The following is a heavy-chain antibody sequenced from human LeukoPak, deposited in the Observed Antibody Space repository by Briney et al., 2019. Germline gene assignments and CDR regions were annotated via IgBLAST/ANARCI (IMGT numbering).Heavy chain of an antibody. D-gene: IGHD3-3*01. CDR2: MNPNSGNT. Sequence: ASVKVSCKASGYTFTSYDINWVRQATGQGLEWMGWMNPNSGNTGYAQKFQGRVTMTRNTSISTAYMELSSLRSEDTAVYYCARGGPRSSYDFWSGYWEDYYYGMDVWGQRTTVTVSS. J-gene: IGHJ6*02. CDR3: ARGGPRSSYDFWSGYWEDYYYGMDV. CDR1: GYTFTSYD. V-gene: IGHV1-8*01.